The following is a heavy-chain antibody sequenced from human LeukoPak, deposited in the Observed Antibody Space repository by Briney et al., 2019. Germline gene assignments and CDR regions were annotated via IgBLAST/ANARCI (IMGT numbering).Heavy chain of an antibody. CDR2: IKSKTDGGTT. Sequence: GGSLRLSCAASGFTFSNAWISWVRQAPGKGLEWVGRIKSKTDGGTTDYAAPVKGRFTISRDDSKNTLYLQMNSLKTEDTAVYYCTTNYYGSGRFFDYWGQGTLVTVSS. J-gene: IGHJ4*02. CDR1: GFTFSNAW. CDR3: TTNYYGSGRFFDY. V-gene: IGHV3-15*01. D-gene: IGHD3-10*01.